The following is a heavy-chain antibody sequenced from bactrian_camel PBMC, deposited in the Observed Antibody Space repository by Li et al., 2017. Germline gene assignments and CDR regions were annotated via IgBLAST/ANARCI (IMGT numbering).Heavy chain of an antibody. V-gene: IGHV3S55*01. J-gene: IGHJ4*01. Sequence: QVQLVESGGGSVQAGGSLKLSCVASESISSWCEKDWYRQTPGKERELVSTIRKDGSTTCADSVKGRFAISRDDAKNAWYLQMNSLTIDDTGVYYCAACGTAYQGQGTQVTVS. CDR2: IRKDGST. CDR1: ESISSWCE.